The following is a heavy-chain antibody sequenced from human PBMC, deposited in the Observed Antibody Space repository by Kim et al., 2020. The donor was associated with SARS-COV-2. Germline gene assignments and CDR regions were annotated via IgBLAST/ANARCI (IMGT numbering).Heavy chain of an antibody. CDR3: ARSRRYCSGGSCYYYYGMDV. V-gene: IGHV1-46*01. CDR1: GYTFTSYY. Sequence: ASVKVSCKASGYTFTSYYMHWVRQAPGQGLEWMGIINPSGGSTSYAQKFQGRVTMTRDTSTSTVYMELSSLRSEDTAVYYCARSRRYCSGGSCYYYYGMDVWGQGTTVTVSS. J-gene: IGHJ6*02. D-gene: IGHD2-15*01. CDR2: INPSGGST.